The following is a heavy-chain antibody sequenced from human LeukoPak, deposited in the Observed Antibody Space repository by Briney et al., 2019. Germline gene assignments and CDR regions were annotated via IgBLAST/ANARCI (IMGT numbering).Heavy chain of an antibody. Sequence: ASVKVSCKASGYTFTGYYMHWVRQAPGQGLEWMGWINPNSGGTNYAQKFQGRVTMTRDTSISTAYVELSRLRSDDTAVYYCARDQRADSSSWYSYFDYWGQGTLVTVSS. D-gene: IGHD6-13*01. CDR1: GYTFTGYY. J-gene: IGHJ4*02. CDR3: ARDQRADSSSWYSYFDY. V-gene: IGHV1-2*02. CDR2: INPNSGGT.